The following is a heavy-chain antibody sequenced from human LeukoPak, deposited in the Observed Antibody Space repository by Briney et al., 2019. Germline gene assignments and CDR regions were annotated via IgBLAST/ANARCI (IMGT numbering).Heavy chain of an antibody. D-gene: IGHD5-18*01. CDR2: INHSGST. CDR3: ARGWIQLWLRSPYFDY. V-gene: IGHV4-34*01. Sequence: PSETLSLTCAVYGGSLSGYYWSWIRQPPGKGLEWIGEINHSGSTNYNPSLKSRVTISVDTSKNQFSLKLSSVTAADTAVYYCARGWIQLWLRSPYFDYWGQGTLVTVSS. J-gene: IGHJ4*02. CDR1: GGSLSGYY.